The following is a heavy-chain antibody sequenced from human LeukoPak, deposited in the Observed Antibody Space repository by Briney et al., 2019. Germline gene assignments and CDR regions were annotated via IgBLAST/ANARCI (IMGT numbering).Heavy chain of an antibody. CDR1: GGSISSYY. V-gene: IGHV4-59*01. J-gene: IGHJ6*02. CDR3: ARTSLYFDWFRETYGMDV. Sequence: SETLSLTCTVSGGSISSYYWSWIRQPPGKGLEWIGYIYYSGSTNYNPSLKSRVTISVDTSKNQFSLKLSSVTAADTAVYYCARTSLYFDWFRETYGMDVWGQGTTVTVSS. CDR2: IYYSGST. D-gene: IGHD3-9*01.